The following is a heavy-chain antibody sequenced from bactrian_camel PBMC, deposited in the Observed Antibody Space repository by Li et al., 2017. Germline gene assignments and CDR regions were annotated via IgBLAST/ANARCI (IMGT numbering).Heavy chain of an antibody. D-gene: IGHD1*01. CDR3: AADCSGEYCHRAPCDY. V-gene: IGHV3-3*01. J-gene: IGHJ4*01. CDR2: IAPSTGST. Sequence: HVQLVESGGGSVQAGGSLRLSCAASGYRYSSYCMGWFRQAPGKEREGVAAIAPSTGSTYYDDSVKGRFTVSQDLFRNTVYLQMNSLTPEDAGMYYCAADCSGEYCHRAPCDYWGQGTQVTVS. CDR1: GYRYSSYC.